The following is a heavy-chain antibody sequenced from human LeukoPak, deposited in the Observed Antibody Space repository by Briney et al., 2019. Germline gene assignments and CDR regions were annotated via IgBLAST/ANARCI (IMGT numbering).Heavy chain of an antibody. Sequence: RTGGSLRLSCAASGFTFSTYAMSWVRQAPGKGLEWVSGINWNGGSTGYADSVKGRFTISRDNAKNSLYLQMNSLRAEDTALYYCARTATGVGPLGGYYFDYWGQGTLVTVSS. CDR3: ARTATGVGPLGGYYFDY. CDR2: INWNGGST. CDR1: GFTFSTYA. D-gene: IGHD3-16*01. J-gene: IGHJ4*02. V-gene: IGHV3-20*04.